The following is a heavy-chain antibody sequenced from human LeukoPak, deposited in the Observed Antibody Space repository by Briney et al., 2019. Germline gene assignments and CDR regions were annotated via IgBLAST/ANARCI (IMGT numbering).Heavy chain of an antibody. D-gene: IGHD4/OR15-4a*01. J-gene: IGHJ4*02. CDR3: AREGSANYNFDY. CDR1: GYTFTNFF. V-gene: IGHV1-46*01. CDR2: IKPSGGDT. Sequence: ASVKVTCKASGYTFTNFFMHWVRQAPGQGLEWMGLIKPSGGDTTYTQKFQGRVTMTRDTSTSTVYMELTSLSSDDTAVYYCAREGSANYNFDYWGQGTLVTVSS.